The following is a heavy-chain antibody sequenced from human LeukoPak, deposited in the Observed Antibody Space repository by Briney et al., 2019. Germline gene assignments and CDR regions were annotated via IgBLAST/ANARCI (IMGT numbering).Heavy chain of an antibody. CDR2: ISYDGSNK. Sequence: GRSLRLSCAASGFTFSSYAMHWVRQAPGKGLEWVAVISYDGSNKYYADSVKGRFTISRDNSKNTLYLQMNSLRAEDTAVYYCAKDHYVGYSYGQVFDYWGQGTLVTVSS. V-gene: IGHV3-30-3*01. J-gene: IGHJ4*02. CDR3: AKDHYVGYSYGQVFDY. D-gene: IGHD5-18*01. CDR1: GFTFSSYA.